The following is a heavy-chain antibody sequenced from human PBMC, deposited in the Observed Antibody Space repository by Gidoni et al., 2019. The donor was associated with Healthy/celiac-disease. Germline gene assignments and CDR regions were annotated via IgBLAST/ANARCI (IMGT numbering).Heavy chain of an antibody. J-gene: IGHJ2*01. CDR1: GFTFSSYA. V-gene: IGHV3-23*01. CDR3: AKDPRGVLRHFDPTDWYFDL. Sequence: EVQLLESGGGLVQPGGSLRLSCAASGFTFSSYAMSWVRKAPGKGLEWVSAISGSGGSTYYADSVKGRFTISRDNSKNTLYLQMNSLRAEDTAVYYCAKDPRGVLRHFDPTDWYFDLWGRGTLVTVSS. CDR2: ISGSGGST. D-gene: IGHD3-9*01.